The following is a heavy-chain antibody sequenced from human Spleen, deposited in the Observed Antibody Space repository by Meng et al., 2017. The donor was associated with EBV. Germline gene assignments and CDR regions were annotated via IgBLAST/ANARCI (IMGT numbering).Heavy chain of an antibody. J-gene: IGHJ5*02. CDR1: GASISNNNYS. CDR2: VFFGGST. V-gene: IGHV4-39*07. Sequence: HRTGPAPGLVNPSETLTLTCSVSGASISNNNYSWGWIRQPPGKGLEWIGSVFFGGSTYYNPSLKSRVTISLDTSKNQFSLRLTSVTAADTAVYYCAREAVGATLDWFDPWGQGTLVTVSS. D-gene: IGHD1-26*01. CDR3: AREAVGATLDWFDP.